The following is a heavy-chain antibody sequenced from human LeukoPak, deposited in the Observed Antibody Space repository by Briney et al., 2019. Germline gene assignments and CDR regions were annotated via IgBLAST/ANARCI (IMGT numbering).Heavy chain of an antibody. V-gene: IGHV1-18*01. Sequence: GAAVKVSCKASGYTFTSYCISCVRQAPGQGLEWMGLISAYNGNTNYAQKLQGRVTRTTDTSTITAYMELRSLRYDDTDVYYCASYPYYESRGSEADFDLWAKGPMVPVPS. J-gene: IGHJ3*01. CDR2: ISAYNGNT. CDR3: ASYPYYESRGSEADFDL. D-gene: IGHD3-22*01. CDR1: GYTFTSYC.